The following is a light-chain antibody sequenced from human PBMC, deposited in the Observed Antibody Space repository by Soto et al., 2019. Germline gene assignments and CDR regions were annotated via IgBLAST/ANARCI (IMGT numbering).Light chain of an antibody. V-gene: IGKV1-17*03. CDR2: AES. Sequence: DIQVTQSPSAMSASVGDRVTITCRASQDISNYLAWFQQKPGKVPKRLIYAESNLQHGVPSRFSGSGSGTEFTLTVSSLQPDDFATYCCLKHDAYPWTCRQGTKVEI. CDR1: QDISNY. J-gene: IGKJ1*01. CDR3: LKHDAYPWT.